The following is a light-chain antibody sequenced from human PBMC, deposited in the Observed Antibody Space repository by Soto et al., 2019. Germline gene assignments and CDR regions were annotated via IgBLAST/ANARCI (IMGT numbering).Light chain of an antibody. Sequence: QSALTQPASMSGSPGQSITISCTGTTSDIGGYNFVSWYQHHPGKAPQLIIYQVSNRPSGVSNRFSGSKSGNTASLTISGLQAEDEADYYCSSFTSTVILVFGGGTKVTVL. V-gene: IGLV2-14*01. CDR3: SSFTSTVILV. J-gene: IGLJ2*01. CDR1: TSDIGGYNF. CDR2: QVS.